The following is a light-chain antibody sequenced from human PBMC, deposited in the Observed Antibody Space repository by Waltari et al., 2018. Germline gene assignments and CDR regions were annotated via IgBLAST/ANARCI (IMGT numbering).Light chain of an antibody. V-gene: IGKV3-20*01. J-gene: IGKJ4*01. Sequence: ELVLTQSPDTLSLSPGDRATFPCRASQSVSSNYLVWYQQKPGQAPRLLIYAASTRATGIPARFSGSGSGTDFTLTITRLEPEDFAVYYCQQFVNSPPRVTFGGGTKVEMK. CDR3: QQFVNSPPRVT. CDR2: AAS. CDR1: QSVSSNY.